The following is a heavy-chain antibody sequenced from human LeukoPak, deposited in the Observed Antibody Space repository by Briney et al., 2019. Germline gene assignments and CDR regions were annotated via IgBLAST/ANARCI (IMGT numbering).Heavy chain of an antibody. CDR3: ARTTEGGYTYNYFYYYYMDV. D-gene: IGHD5-18*01. V-gene: IGHV4-59*01. CDR1: GGSISSYY. Sequence: SETLSLTCTVSGGSISSYYWSWIRQPPGKGLEWIGYIYYSGSTNYKSSLKSRVTISVDTSKNQFSLKLSSVTAADTAVYYCARTTEGGYTYNYFYYYYMDVWGKGTTVTISS. J-gene: IGHJ6*03. CDR2: IYYSGST.